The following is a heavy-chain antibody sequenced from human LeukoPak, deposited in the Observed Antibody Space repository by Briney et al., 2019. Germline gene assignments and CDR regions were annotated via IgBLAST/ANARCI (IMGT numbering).Heavy chain of an antibody. Sequence: GGSLRLSCAASGFTFSIYSMNWVRQAPGKGLEWVSYISSGSSAIYYADSVKGRFTISRDNAKNSLYLQVNSLRAEDTAVYYCARDLGGYTALFDCWGQGTLVTVSS. CDR2: ISSGSSAI. CDR1: GFTFSIYS. D-gene: IGHD5-12*01. V-gene: IGHV3-48*01. J-gene: IGHJ4*02. CDR3: ARDLGGYTALFDC.